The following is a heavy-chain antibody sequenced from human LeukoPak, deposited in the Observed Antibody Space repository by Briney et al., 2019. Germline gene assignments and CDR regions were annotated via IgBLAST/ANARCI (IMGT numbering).Heavy chain of an antibody. J-gene: IGHJ4*02. CDR2: IEQDGSEK. V-gene: IGHV3-7*01. CDR3: ARVQGVLRFLEPEYYFDY. Sequence: GGSLRFFCAASGFTFSSYWMSWVRQAPGKGLEWVANIEQDGSEKYYVDSVKGRFTISRDNAKNSLYLQMNSLRAEDTAVYYCARVQGVLRFLEPEYYFDYWGQGTLVTVSS. CDR1: GFTFSSYW. D-gene: IGHD3-3*01.